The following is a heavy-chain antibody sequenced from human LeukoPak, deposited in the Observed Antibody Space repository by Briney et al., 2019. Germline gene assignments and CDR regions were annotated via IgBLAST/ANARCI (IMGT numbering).Heavy chain of an antibody. CDR2: IYYSGST. CDR1: GYSISSSNW. CDR3: ARKGLGWELPGAFDI. V-gene: IGHV4-28*01. Sequence: SETLSLTCAVSGYSISSSNWWGWLRQPPGKGLEWIGYIYYSGSTYYNPSLKSRVTMSVDTSKNQFSLKLSSVTAVDTAVYYCARKGLGWELPGAFDIWGQGTMVTVSS. D-gene: IGHD1-26*01. J-gene: IGHJ3*02.